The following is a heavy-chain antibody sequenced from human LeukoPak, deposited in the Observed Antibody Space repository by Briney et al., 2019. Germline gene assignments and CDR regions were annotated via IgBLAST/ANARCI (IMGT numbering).Heavy chain of an antibody. Sequence: GGSLRLSCAASGFTFSSYGMHWVRQAPGKGLEWVAVISYDGSNKYYADSVKGRFTISRDNSKDTLYLQMNSLRSEDTAVYYCARDLSQYYYDSSLPTDYWGQGTLVTVSS. J-gene: IGHJ4*02. D-gene: IGHD3-22*01. V-gene: IGHV3-30*03. CDR2: ISYDGSNK. CDR3: ARDLSQYYYDSSLPTDY. CDR1: GFTFSSYG.